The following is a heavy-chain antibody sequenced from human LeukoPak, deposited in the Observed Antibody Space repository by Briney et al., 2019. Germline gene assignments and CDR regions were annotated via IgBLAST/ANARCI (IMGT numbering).Heavy chain of an antibody. D-gene: IGHD2-15*01. CDR3: ARVRGYCSGGSCSKRFLAGGYFDY. CDR1: GYTFTSYG. J-gene: IGHJ4*02. V-gene: IGHV1-18*01. Sequence: ASVKVSCKASGYTFTSYGISWVRQAPGQGLEWMGWISAYNGNTNYAQELQGRVTMTTDTSISTAYMELSRLRSDDTAVYYCARVRGYCSGGSCSKRFLAGGYFDYWGQGTLVTVSS. CDR2: ISAYNGNT.